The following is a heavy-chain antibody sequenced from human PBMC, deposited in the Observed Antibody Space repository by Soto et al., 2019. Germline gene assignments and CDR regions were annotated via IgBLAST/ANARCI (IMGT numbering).Heavy chain of an antibody. CDR3: ARGAIIACSLFDF. CDR2: INHSGRT. Sequence: SETLSLTCAVNGGSSRGYYWGWIRLPPGNGREWIGEINHSGRTSCKPSLKSLVTISVDPLKIQFSLDLSSVTAADTAVFYFARGAIIACSLFDFCGLGCLVPVSS. J-gene: IGHJ4*02. D-gene: IGHD2-15*01. CDR1: GGSSRGYY. V-gene: IGHV4-34*01.